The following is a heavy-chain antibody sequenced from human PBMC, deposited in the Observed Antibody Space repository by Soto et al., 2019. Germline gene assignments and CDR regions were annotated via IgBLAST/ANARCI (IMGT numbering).Heavy chain of an antibody. CDR3: AKGVTQLWSGFDY. V-gene: IGHV3-23*01. D-gene: IGHD5-18*01. Sequence: EVQLLESGGGLVQPGGSLRLSCAASGFTFSSYAMNWVRQAPGKGLEWVSGISASGGGTYYADSVKGRFTISRDNSKNALYLQMNSLRAEDTAVYYCAKGVTQLWSGFDYWGQGTQVTVSS. CDR1: GFTFSSYA. CDR2: ISASGGGT. J-gene: IGHJ4*02.